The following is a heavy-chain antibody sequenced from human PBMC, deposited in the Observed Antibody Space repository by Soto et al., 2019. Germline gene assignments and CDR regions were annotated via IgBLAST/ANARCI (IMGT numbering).Heavy chain of an antibody. V-gene: IGHV3-11*01. J-gene: IGHJ6*02. CDR3: ARDHFFEWLSGASYYYGMDV. CDR1: GFTFSDYY. D-gene: IGHD3-3*01. CDR2: ISSSGSTI. Sequence: GGSLRLSCAASGFTFSDYYMSWIRQAPGKGLEWVSYISSSGSTIYYADSVKGRFTISRDNAKNSLYLQMNSLRAEDTAVYYCARDHFFEWLSGASYYYGMDVWGQGTTVIVSS.